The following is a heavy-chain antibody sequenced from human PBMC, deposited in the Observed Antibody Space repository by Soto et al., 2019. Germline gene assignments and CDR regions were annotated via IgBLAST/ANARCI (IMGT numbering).Heavy chain of an antibody. CDR3: ARGVTMVRGVIHTPYFDY. Sequence: QVQLQESGPGLVKPSQTLSLTCTVSGGSISSGGYYWSWIRQHPGKGLEWIGYIYYSGSTYYNPTRRSRVTITVDTCTNQCSLKLSSVTAAATAVYYCARGVTMVRGVIHTPYFDYWGQGTLVTVSS. V-gene: IGHV4-31*03. CDR1: GGSISSGGYY. CDR2: IYYSGST. D-gene: IGHD3-10*01. J-gene: IGHJ4*02.